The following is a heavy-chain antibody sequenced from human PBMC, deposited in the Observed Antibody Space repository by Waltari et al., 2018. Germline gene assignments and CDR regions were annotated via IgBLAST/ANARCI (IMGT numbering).Heavy chain of an antibody. CDR3: ARETKRWLQLEGRDWYFDL. J-gene: IGHJ2*01. CDR1: GYSISSGYY. Sequence: QVQLQESGPGLVKPSETLSLTCAVSGYSISSGYYWGWIRQPPGKGLEWIGSIYHSGSTYYNPALKSRVTISVDTSKNQFSLKLSSVTAADTAVYYCARETKRWLQLEGRDWYFDLWGRGTLVTVSS. D-gene: IGHD5-12*01. V-gene: IGHV4-38-2*02. CDR2: IYHSGST.